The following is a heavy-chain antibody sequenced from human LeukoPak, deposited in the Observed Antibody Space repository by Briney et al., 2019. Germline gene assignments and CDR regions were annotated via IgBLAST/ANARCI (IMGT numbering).Heavy chain of an antibody. J-gene: IGHJ4*02. CDR3: ARDRHKYNYDSGGYPPY. V-gene: IGHV3-48*03. CDR1: GFTFSSYE. D-gene: IGHD3-22*01. Sequence: TGGSLRLSCAASGFTFSSYEMNWVRQAPGKGLEWVSLISSTGTYTYYADSVKGRFTISRDNAKNSLYLQMNTLRAEDTAVYYCARDRHKYNYDSGGYPPYWGQGTLVTVSS. CDR2: ISSTGTYT.